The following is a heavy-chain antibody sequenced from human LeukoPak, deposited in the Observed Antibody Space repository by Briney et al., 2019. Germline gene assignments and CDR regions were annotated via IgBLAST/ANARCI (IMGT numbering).Heavy chain of an antibody. Sequence: ESLKISCKGSGYSFTSYWIGWVRQMPGKGLEWMGIIYPGDSDTRYNPSFQGQVTISADKSINTAYLQWSSLKASDTAMYYCARKESGWYSWFGPWGQGTLVTVSS. V-gene: IGHV5-51*01. CDR1: GYSFTSYW. CDR2: IYPGDSDT. D-gene: IGHD6-19*01. J-gene: IGHJ5*02. CDR3: ARKESGWYSWFGP.